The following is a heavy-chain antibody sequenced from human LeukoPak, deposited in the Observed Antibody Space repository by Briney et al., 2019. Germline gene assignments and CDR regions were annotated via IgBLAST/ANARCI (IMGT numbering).Heavy chain of an antibody. D-gene: IGHD3-10*01. Sequence: PSETLSLTCTVSGGSISSYYWNWIRQPPGKGLEWIGYIYYSGSTNYNPSLKSRVTISVDTSKNQFSLKLSSVTAADTAVYYCARWFGKWYNWFDPWGQGTLVTVSS. J-gene: IGHJ5*02. CDR1: GGSISSYY. CDR3: ARWFGKWYNWFDP. CDR2: IYYSGST. V-gene: IGHV4-59*01.